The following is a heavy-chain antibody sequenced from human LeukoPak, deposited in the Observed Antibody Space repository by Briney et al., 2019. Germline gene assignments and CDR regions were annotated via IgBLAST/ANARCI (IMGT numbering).Heavy chain of an antibody. CDR3: ARHRLFLRGFDP. CDR2: FYYSGNP. J-gene: IGHJ5*02. CDR1: GGSISSSSYY. Sequence: PETLSLTCTVSGGSISSSSYYWGWIRQPPGKGLEWIGSFYYSGNPYYNPSLKSRVTTSVDTSKNQFSLRLSSVTAADTAVYYCARHRLFLRGFDPWGLGTLVTVSS. V-gene: IGHV4-39*01. D-gene: IGHD2-21*01.